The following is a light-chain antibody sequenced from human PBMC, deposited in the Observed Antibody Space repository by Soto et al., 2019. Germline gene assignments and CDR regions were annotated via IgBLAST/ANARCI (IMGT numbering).Light chain of an antibody. CDR3: QQRSNWHSIT. Sequence: EIVLTQSPATLSLSPGERATLSCRASQSVSSCLAWYQQKPGQAPRLLIYDASNRATGIPARFSGSGSGTDFTLTISSLEPEDFAVYYCQQRSNWHSITFGQGTRLEIK. CDR2: DAS. CDR1: QSVSSC. J-gene: IGKJ5*01. V-gene: IGKV3-11*01.